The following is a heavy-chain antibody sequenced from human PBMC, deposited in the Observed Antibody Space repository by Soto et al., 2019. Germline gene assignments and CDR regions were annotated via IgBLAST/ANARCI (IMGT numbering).Heavy chain of an antibody. CDR2: IWNDGSNK. Sequence: QVQLVESAGGVVQPGRSLRLSCATSGFTFSTYGMLWVRQGPGKGLEWVAVIWNDGSNKYYADSVKGRFTISRDNSKNTLYLQMNSLRAEDTAVYYCAREDIVIIPSAMMARFYGLDVWGQGTTVTVSS. CDR1: GFTFSTYG. J-gene: IGHJ6*02. V-gene: IGHV3-33*01. D-gene: IGHD2-2*01. CDR3: AREDIVIIPSAMMARFYGLDV.